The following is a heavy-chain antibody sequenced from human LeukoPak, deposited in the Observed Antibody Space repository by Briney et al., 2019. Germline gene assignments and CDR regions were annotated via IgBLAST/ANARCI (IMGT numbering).Heavy chain of an antibody. D-gene: IGHD6-25*01. V-gene: IGHV4-39*01. CDR3: SRHHGYPRYFFDY. J-gene: IGHJ4*02. CDR2: IFYSGST. Sequence: SETLSLTCTVSGGSINSRGYYCGWIRQPPGEGLEWIGSIFYSGSTYYNPSPKSRVTISVDTSKNQFSLKVTSVTAADTALYYCSRHHGYPRYFFDYWGQGTLVTVSS. CDR1: GGSINSRGYY.